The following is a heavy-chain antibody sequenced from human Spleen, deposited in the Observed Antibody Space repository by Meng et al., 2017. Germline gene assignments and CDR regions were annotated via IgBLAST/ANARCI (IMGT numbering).Heavy chain of an antibody. J-gene: IGHJ4*02. CDR1: GGTFSSYA. V-gene: IGHV1-69*06. Sequence: SVKVSCKASGGTFSSYAISWVRQAPGQGLEWMGGIIPIFGTANYAQKFQGRVTITADKSTSTAYMELSSLRSEDTAVYYCAREGIGAELFFDYWGQGTLVTVSS. CDR3: AREGIGAELFFDY. D-gene: IGHD3-10*01. CDR2: IIPIFGTA.